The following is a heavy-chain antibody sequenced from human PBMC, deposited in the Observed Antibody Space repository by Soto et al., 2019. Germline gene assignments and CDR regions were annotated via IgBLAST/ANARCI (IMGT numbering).Heavy chain of an antibody. D-gene: IGHD3-10*01. CDR3: ARGPEFGEVWGWCHP. J-gene: IGHJ5*02. CDR2: ISRGSSII. CDR1: GFTFSTYS. Sequence: EVQLVESGGGLVQPGGSLRLSCAASGFTFSTYSMNWVRQAPGKGLEWVSYISRGSSIIYYGDSVKGRFTISRDNAENSLYLQRNSLRDEDTAVYYCARGPEFGEVWGWCHPWGKGTLVTVSS. V-gene: IGHV3-48*02.